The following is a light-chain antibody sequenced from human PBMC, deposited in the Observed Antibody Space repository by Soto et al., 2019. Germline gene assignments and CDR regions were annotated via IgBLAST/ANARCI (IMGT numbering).Light chain of an antibody. CDR3: MEALQFT. J-gene: IGKJ3*01. V-gene: IGKV2-28*01. Sequence: DIVMTQSPRSLPVTPGEPASISCRSSQSLLHSNGYNYLDWYLQKPGQSPQLLIYLGSGRASGVPDRFSGSGSGTDFTLKISRVEAEDVGVYYCMEALQFTFGPGTKVDIK. CDR2: LGS. CDR1: QSLLHSNGYNY.